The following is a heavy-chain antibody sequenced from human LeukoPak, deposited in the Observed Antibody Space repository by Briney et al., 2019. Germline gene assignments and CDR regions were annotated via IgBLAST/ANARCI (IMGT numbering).Heavy chain of an antibody. D-gene: IGHD3-22*01. Sequence: PGGSLRLSCAASGFXFXXXXMHWVRQAPGXXXEWVAVISADGNNEHYADSAKGRFPLSRDNAKSTAYLQMNSLRSEDTAVYYCARNDPDSSEDWGQGTLVTVSS. V-gene: IGHV3-30-3*01. CDR1: GFXFXXXX. CDR2: ISADGNNE. CDR3: ARNDPDSSED. J-gene: IGHJ4*02.